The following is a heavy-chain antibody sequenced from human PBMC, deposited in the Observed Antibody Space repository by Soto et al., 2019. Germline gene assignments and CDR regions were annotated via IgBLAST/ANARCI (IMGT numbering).Heavy chain of an antibody. CDR3: ARGPDYGGTSYSFDS. V-gene: IGHV1-69*01. CDR2: IIPIFGTA. J-gene: IGHJ4*02. CDR1: GGTFSSYA. Sequence: QVQLVQSGAEVKKPGSSVKVSCKASGGTFSSYAISWVRQAPGQGLEWMGGIIPIFGTANYAQKFQGRVTIPADDSTSTAYMELSSLRSENTAVYYGARGPDYGGTSYSFDSWGQGTLVTVPS. D-gene: IGHD4-17*01.